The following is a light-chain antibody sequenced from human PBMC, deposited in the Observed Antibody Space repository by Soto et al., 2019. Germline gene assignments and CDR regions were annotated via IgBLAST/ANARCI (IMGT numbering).Light chain of an antibody. CDR1: QSISIW. CDR3: QQYDSFSVT. J-gene: IGKJ1*01. V-gene: IGKV1-5*01. CDR2: DVS. Sequence: DIQMTQSPSALSASIGDRVTITCRASQSISIWLAWYQQKPGKAPKLLIYDVSALKRGVPPRFSGSGSGTEFTLTISSLQPEDFATYYCQQYDSFSVTFGQGTKVDIK.